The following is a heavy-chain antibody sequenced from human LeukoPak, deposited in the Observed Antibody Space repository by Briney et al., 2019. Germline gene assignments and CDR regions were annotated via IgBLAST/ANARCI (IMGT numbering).Heavy chain of an antibody. V-gene: IGHV2-5*02. CDR1: GFSLSTSGVG. CDR2: IYWDDDK. Sequence: SGPTLVNPTQTLTLTCTFSGFSLSTSGVGVGWIRQPPGKALEWLALIYWDDDKRYSPSLKSRLTITKDTSKNQVVLTMTNMDPVDTATYYCAHRRNGGSSWYLWFDPWGQGTLVTVSS. D-gene: IGHD6-13*01. J-gene: IGHJ5*02. CDR3: AHRRNGGSSWYLWFDP.